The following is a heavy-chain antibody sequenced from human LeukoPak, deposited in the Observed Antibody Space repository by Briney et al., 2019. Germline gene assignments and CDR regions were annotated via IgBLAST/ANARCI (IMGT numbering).Heavy chain of an antibody. V-gene: IGHV3-23*01. J-gene: IGHJ4*02. Sequence: PGGSLRLSCAASGFSFSSYAMTWVRQAPGKGLEWVSTISGSGSTTYYADSVKGRLTISRDNSKNTLYLQMNSLRAEDTALYYCAKGLRYSDYWGQGTLVTISS. CDR3: AKGLRYSDY. D-gene: IGHD4-17*01. CDR1: GFSFSSYA. CDR2: ISGSGSTT.